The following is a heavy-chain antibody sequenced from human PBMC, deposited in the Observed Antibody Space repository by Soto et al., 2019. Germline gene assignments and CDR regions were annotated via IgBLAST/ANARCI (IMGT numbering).Heavy chain of an antibody. J-gene: IGHJ4*02. D-gene: IGHD4-4*01. CDR1: GGSISSGGYY. V-gene: IGHV4-31*03. Sequence: QVQLQESGPGLVKPSQPLSLTCTFSGGSISSGGYYWSWLRQHPGKGLEWIGYIDYSGSTSYNPSLRSRVTISGDTSKNQFSLKLSSVTAADTAVYYCARQRDSNIDYWGQGTLVTVSS. CDR3: ARQRDSNIDY. CDR2: IDYSGST.